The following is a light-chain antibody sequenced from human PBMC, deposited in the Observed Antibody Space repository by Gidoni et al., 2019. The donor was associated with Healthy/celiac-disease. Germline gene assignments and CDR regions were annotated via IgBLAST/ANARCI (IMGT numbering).Light chain of an antibody. CDR1: QSVSSN. V-gene: IGKV3D-15*01. Sequence: EIVMTQSPATLSVSPGERATLSCRASQSVSSNLAWYQQKPGQDPRLLIYGASTRATGSPARFSGSGSGTEFTLTISSLQSEDFAVDYCQQYNNWPLTFGGGTKVEIK. CDR3: QQYNNWPLT. J-gene: IGKJ4*01. CDR2: GAS.